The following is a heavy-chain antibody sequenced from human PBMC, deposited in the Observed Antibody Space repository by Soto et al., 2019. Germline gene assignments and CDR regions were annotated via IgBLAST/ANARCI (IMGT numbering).Heavy chain of an antibody. Sequence: PGGSLRLPGAASGFTFSSYGMHRGRQAPGKGREREAVISYDGSNKYYADSVKGGFTISRDNSKNTLYRQMNSLRAEDTGVYYCATACGYSYGSALDYYYGINVWHQGNTVTSP. CDR3: ATACGYSYGSALDYYYGINV. CDR2: ISYDGSNK. J-gene: IGHJ6*02. CDR1: GFTFSSYG. D-gene: IGHD5-18*01. V-gene: IGHV3-30*03.